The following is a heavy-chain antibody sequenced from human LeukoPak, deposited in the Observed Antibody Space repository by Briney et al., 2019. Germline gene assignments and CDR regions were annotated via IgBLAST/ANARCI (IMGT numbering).Heavy chain of an antibody. CDR1: GGSSSGYY. CDR2: INHSGST. Sequence: PSETLSLTCAVYGGSSSGYYWSWIRQPPGKGLEWIGEINHSGSTNYNPSLKSRVTISVDTSKNQFSLKLSSATAADTAVYYCARLEVVPAALTYYYYYYMDVWGKGTTVTVSS. V-gene: IGHV4-34*01. CDR3: ARLEVVPAALTYYYYYYMDV. D-gene: IGHD2-2*01. J-gene: IGHJ6*03.